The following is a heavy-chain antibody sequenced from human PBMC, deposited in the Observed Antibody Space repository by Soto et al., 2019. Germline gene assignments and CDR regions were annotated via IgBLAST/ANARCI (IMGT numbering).Heavy chain of an antibody. Sequence: QVHLQESGPGLVKPSQTLSLTCTVSGGFISSGGGYHWSWIRQYPEKGLEWIGYIYYSGTTSYNASLKGRISISMETSQNQYSLKLTSMTAADTAVYYCARGGTGSSYDYWGQGTLVTVSS. J-gene: IGHJ4*02. CDR3: ARGGTGSSYDY. V-gene: IGHV4-31*03. CDR1: GGFISSGGGYH. CDR2: IYYSGTT. D-gene: IGHD1-1*01.